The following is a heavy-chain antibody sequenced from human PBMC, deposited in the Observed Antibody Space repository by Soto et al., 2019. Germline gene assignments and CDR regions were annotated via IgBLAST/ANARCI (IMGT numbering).Heavy chain of an antibody. CDR1: GFTFSDYY. CDR3: ARDHHRYSGYDYVDY. Sequence: GXSLRLSCAASGFTFSDYYMSWIRQAPVKGLEWVSYISSSSSYTNYADSVKGRFTISRDNAKNSLYLQMNSLRAEDTALYYCARDHHRYSGYDYVDYWGQGTLVTVSS. CDR2: ISSSSSYT. J-gene: IGHJ4*02. V-gene: IGHV3-11*05. D-gene: IGHD5-12*01.